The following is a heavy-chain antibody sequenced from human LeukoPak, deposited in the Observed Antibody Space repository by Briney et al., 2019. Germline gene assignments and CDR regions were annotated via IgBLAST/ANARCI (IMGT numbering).Heavy chain of an antibody. J-gene: IGHJ4*02. V-gene: IGHV3-66*02. CDR2: IQSGGST. CDR3: ARRAVTNQFDS. D-gene: IGHD4-17*01. CDR1: GFTFSSFA. Sequence: GGSLRLSCAASGFTFSSFAMTWVRQAPGKGLEWVSVIQSGGSTYTADSAKGRFTISRDNSKNTLYLQMTSLRAEDTAVYYCARRAVTNQFDSWGQGTLVTVSS.